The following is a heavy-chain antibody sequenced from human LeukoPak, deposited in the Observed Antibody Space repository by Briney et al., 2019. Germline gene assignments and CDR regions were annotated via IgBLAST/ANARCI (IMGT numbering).Heavy chain of an antibody. Sequence: SETLSLTCTVSGGSIKSHFWSWVRQPPGKRLEWIGYIFHSGSTNYNPSLKSRVTISVDTSKNQFSLKLSSATAADTAVYYCAREIPVCSGGSCYGNYYYYYYMDVWGKGTTVTISS. CDR2: IFHSGST. J-gene: IGHJ6*03. CDR3: AREIPVCSGGSCYGNYYYYYYMDV. D-gene: IGHD2-15*01. CDR1: GGSIKSHF. V-gene: IGHV4-59*11.